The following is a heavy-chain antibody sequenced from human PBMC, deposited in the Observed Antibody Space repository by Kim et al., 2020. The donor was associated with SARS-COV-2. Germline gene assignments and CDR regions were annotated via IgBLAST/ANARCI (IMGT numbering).Heavy chain of an antibody. Sequence: GESLKISCKGSGYSFTSYWIGWVRQMPGKGLEWMGIIYPGDSDTRYSPSFQGQVTISADKSISTAYLQWSSLKASDTAMYYCARRRISYYYDSSGTGNFDYWGQGTLVTVSS. CDR3: ARRRISYYYDSSGTGNFDY. CDR1: GYSFTSYW. D-gene: IGHD3-22*01. V-gene: IGHV5-51*01. CDR2: IYPGDSDT. J-gene: IGHJ4*02.